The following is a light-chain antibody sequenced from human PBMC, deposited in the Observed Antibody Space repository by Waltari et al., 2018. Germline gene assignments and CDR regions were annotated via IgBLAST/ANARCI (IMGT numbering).Light chain of an antibody. Sequence: VGLQSQPPLPATLGQSASTSCRSRESLLHRDGNTYLSWFSTRPGQPPRRLISRVSNRDSGVPDRFSGSGSATYFTLKISRVEAEDVGIYYCMQGKNWPWTFGQGTRVEIK. CDR3: MQGKNWPWT. V-gene: IGKV2-30*02. CDR2: RVS. CDR1: ESLLHRDGNTY. J-gene: IGKJ1*01.